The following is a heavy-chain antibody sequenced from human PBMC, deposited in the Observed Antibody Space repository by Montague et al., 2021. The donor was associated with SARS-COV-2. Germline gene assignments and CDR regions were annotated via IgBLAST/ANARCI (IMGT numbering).Heavy chain of an antibody. CDR1: GESFSEYI. CDR3: VRSVGRRGTLYSSGWSKYPFDF. D-gene: IGHD6-19*01. CDR2: INHRGLT. Sequence: SETLSLTCAVYGESFSEYIWNWIRQPPGKGLEWIGEINHRGLTKYNPSLNSRVTLSVDTSRNQSSLKLNSVAAADTAMYYCVRSVGRRGTLYSSGWSKYPFDFWGQGTLVTVSS. V-gene: IGHV4-34*01. J-gene: IGHJ4*02.